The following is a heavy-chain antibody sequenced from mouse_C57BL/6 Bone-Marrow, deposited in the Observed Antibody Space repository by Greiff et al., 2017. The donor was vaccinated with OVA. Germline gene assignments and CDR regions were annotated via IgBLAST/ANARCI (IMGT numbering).Heavy chain of an antibody. CDR2: IYPGDGDT. Sequence: SGPELVKPGASVKISCKASGYAFSSSWMNWVKQRPGKGLEWIGRIYPGDGDTNYNGKFKGKATLTADKSSSTAYMQLSSLTSEDSAVYFCASGRYFDYWGQGTTLTVSS. CDR3: ASGRYFDY. CDR1: GYAFSSSW. D-gene: IGHD4-1*01. J-gene: IGHJ2*01. V-gene: IGHV1-82*01.